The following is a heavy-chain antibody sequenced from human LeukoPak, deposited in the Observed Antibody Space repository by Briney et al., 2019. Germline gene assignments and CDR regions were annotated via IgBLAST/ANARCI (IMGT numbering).Heavy chain of an antibody. J-gene: IGHJ4*02. D-gene: IGHD3-22*01. CDR3: ARRDHYDSSGYSI. CDR2: IYYCGST. CDR1: GLSNIRGDYY. V-gene: IGHV4-30-4*01. Sequence: SQTLSLNCIVLGLSNIRGDYYGSCTRQPPGEGLEWIAYIYYCGSTHYNPSLKSRVTISVDTAKNQFSLKLSSVTAADTAVYYCARRDHYDSSGYSIWGQGTLVTVSS.